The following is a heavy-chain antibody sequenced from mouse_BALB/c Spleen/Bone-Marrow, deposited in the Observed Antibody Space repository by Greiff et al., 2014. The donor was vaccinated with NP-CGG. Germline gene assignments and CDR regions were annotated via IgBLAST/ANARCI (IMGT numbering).Heavy chain of an antibody. D-gene: IGHD1-1*01. CDR3: ARQDYYCSSPHWCFDV. CDR1: GFSFSSYA. Sequence: EVQVVESGGGLVKPGGSLKLSCAASGFSFSSYAMSWVRQTPEKRLEWVATISSGGSYTYQEDSVKGRFTISRDTAKNTLYLQMSSLRSEDTAMYYCARQDYYCSSPHWCFDVWGAGTPVTVSA. J-gene: IGHJ1*01. CDR2: ISSGGSYT. V-gene: IGHV5-9-3*01.